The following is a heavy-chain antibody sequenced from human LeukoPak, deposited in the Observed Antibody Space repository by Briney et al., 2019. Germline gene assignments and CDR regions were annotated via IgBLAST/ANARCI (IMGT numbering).Heavy chain of an antibody. D-gene: IGHD3-16*01. CDR1: GFTFSNYW. V-gene: IGHV3-7*04. CDR3: ARGTYYDYVWGSLGSDY. CDR2: IKQDGSEK. J-gene: IGHJ4*02. Sequence: GGSLRLSCAASGFTFSNYWMSWVRQAPGKGLEWVANIKQDGSEKYYVDSVKGRFTISRDNAKNSLYLQMNSLRAEDTAVYYCARGTYYDYVWGSLGSDYWGQGTLVTVSS.